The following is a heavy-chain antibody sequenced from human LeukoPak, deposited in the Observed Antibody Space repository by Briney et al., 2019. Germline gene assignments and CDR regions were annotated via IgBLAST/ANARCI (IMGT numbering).Heavy chain of an antibody. D-gene: IGHD3-3*01. CDR3: ARGLIWILGWLFTTPDYGMDV. V-gene: IGHV1-8*02. CDR2: MNPNSGNT. Sequence: ASVKVSCKASGYTFTGYYMHWVRQATGQGLEWMGWMNPNSGNTGYAQKFQGRVTMTRNTSISTAYMELSRLRSDDTAVYYCARGLIWILGWLFTTPDYGMDVWGQGTTVTVSS. J-gene: IGHJ6*02. CDR1: GYTFTGYY.